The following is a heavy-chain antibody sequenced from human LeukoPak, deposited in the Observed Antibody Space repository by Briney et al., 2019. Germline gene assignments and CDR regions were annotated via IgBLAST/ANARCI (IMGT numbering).Heavy chain of an antibody. D-gene: IGHD2-2*01. Sequence: SETLSLTCTVSGGSISSYYWSWIRQPPGKGLEWIGYIYYSGSTNYNPSLKSRVTISVDTSKDQFSLKPSSVTAADTAVYYCARVSCSSTTCPRRDALDVWGQGTMVTVSS. J-gene: IGHJ3*01. V-gene: IGHV4-59*01. CDR3: ARVSCSSTTCPRRDALDV. CDR1: GGSISSYY. CDR2: IYYSGST.